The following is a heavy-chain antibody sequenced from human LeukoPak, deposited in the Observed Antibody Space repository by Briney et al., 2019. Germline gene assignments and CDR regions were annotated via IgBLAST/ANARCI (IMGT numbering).Heavy chain of an antibody. CDR1: GGSINGYY. Sequence: SETLSLTCTVSGGSINGYYWSWLRQPPGKGLEWIGYVYYSASTNYSPSLKSRVAISVDTSKKQFSLRLSSVTAAETAVYYCARGIMTTVPTFDYWGQGTLVTVSS. CDR2: VYYSAST. CDR3: ARGIMTTVPTFDY. J-gene: IGHJ4*02. D-gene: IGHD4-17*01. V-gene: IGHV4-59*01.